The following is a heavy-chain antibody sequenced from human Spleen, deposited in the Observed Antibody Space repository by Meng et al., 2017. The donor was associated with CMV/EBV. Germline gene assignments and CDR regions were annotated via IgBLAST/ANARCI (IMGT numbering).Heavy chain of an antibody. J-gene: IGHJ6*02. V-gene: IGHV3-30*04. CDR1: GFTFSSYA. Sequence: GGSLRLSCAASGFTFSSYAMHWVRQAPGKGLEWVAVISYDGSNKYYADSVKGRFTISRDNSKNTLYLQMNSLRAEDTAVYYCARDASSGWCPPIRYYYYGMDVWGQGTTVTVSS. D-gene: IGHD6-19*01. CDR3: ARDASSGWCPPIRYYYYGMDV. CDR2: ISYDGSNK.